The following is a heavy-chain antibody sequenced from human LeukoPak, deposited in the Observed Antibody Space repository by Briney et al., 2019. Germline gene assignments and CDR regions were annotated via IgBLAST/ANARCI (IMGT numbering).Heavy chain of an antibody. CDR1: GFTFSSYW. J-gene: IGHJ3*01. V-gene: IGHV3-7*01. CDR3: AREARGTRAAFDV. Sequence: GGSLRLSCAASGFTFSSYWMSWVRQAPGKGLEWAANIKEDGTHKYYVGSVRGRFTISRDNAKNSLYLQMNSLRAEDTAIYYCAREARGTRAAFDVWGQGTMVTVPS. CDR2: IKEDGTHK. D-gene: IGHD2-8*01.